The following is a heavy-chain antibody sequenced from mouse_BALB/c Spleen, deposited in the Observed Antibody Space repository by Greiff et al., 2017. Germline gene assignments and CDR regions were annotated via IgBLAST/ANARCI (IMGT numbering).Heavy chain of an antibody. V-gene: IGHV3-6*01. CDR3: ARKKRDDYFDY. CDR1: GYSITSGYY. Sequence: DVQLQESGPGLVKPSQSLSLTCSVTGYSITSGYYWNWIRQFPGNKLEWMGYISYDGSNNYNPSLKNRMSITRDTSKNQFFLQLNSVTTEDTATYYCARKKRDDYFDYWGQGTTLTVSS. CDR2: ISYDGSN. D-gene: IGHD3-3*01. J-gene: IGHJ2*01.